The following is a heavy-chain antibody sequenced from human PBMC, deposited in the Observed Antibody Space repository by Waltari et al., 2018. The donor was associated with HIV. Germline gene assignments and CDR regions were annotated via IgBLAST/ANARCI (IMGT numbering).Heavy chain of an antibody. CDR1: GFTVGNNS. V-gene: IGHV3-66*01. D-gene: IGHD3-22*01. Sequence: VRLVESGGALVRPGGALRLSCIASGFTVGNNSMTWVRQGSGKGLGWVSTMYSDVTTVSADSLKVRFSTSSDTSKNILHLLMDSLRVDDTAVYYCAREVFYYDNSGQPGWFDPWGQGTLVAVSS. CDR2: MYSDVTT. CDR3: AREVFYYDNSGQPGWFDP. J-gene: IGHJ5*02.